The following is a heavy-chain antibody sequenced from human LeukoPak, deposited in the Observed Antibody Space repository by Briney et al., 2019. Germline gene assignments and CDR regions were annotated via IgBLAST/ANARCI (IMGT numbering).Heavy chain of an antibody. CDR2: IIPILGIA. CDR1: GGTFSSYT. CDR3: ARGSFPDVGALLFDY. V-gene: IGHV1-69*02. D-gene: IGHD1-26*01. Sequence: SVKVSCKASGGTFSSYTISWVRQAPGRGLEWMGRIIPILGIANYAQKFQGRVTITADKSTSTAYMELSSLRSEDTAVYYCARGSFPDVGALLFDYWGQGTLVTVSS. J-gene: IGHJ4*02.